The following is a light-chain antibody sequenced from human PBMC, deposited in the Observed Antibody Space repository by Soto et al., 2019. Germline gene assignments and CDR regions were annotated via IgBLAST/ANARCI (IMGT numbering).Light chain of an antibody. J-gene: IGLJ2*01. CDR1: ALPKQY. CDR2: KDS. CDR3: QSADSSGTYVV. Sequence: SYELTQLPSVSVSPGQTARITCSGDALPKQYAYWYQQKPGQAPVLVIYKDSERPSGIPERFSGSSSGTTVTLTISGVQAEDEADYYCQSADSSGTYVVFGAGTKRTVL. V-gene: IGLV3-25*03.